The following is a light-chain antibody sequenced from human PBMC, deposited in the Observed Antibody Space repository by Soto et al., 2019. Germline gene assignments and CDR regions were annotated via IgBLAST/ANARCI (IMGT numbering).Light chain of an antibody. CDR3: QVYGSSPKT. CDR2: GVS. CDR1: QPVNSGY. J-gene: IGKJ1*01. V-gene: IGKV3-20*01. Sequence: IVLTQSPGTLSLSPGEGATLSCRASQPVNSGYLAWYQQKPGQAPRLLMYGVSTRDTGIPDRFSGSGAGTDFTLTISRRERGDFAVYYCQVYGSSPKTFGQGTKVEF.